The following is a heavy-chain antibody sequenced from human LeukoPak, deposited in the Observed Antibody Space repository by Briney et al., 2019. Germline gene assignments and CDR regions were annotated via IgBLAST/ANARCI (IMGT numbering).Heavy chain of an antibody. CDR1: GDSVSSNTAA. Sequence: SQTLSLTCAISGDSVSSNTAAWTWIRQSPSRGLEWLGRTYYRSKWSTDYAVSVRSRISIDPDNTQNQFSLQLLSVTPEDTAVYYCARGYASSWWDYWAQGTLVTVSS. J-gene: IGHJ4*02. CDR3: ARGYASSWWDY. V-gene: IGHV6-1*01. CDR2: TYYRSKWST. D-gene: IGHD6-13*01.